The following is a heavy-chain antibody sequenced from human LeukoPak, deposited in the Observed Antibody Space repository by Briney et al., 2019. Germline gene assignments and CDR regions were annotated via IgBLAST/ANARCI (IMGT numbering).Heavy chain of an antibody. D-gene: IGHD1-20*01. CDR3: ARVSTGPTDNYYFDY. CDR1: GFTFDDYG. J-gene: IGHJ4*02. Sequence: GGSLRLSCAASGFTFDDYGMSWVRQAPGKGLEWVSGINWNGGSTGYADSVKGRFTISRDNAKNSLYLQMNSLRAEDTALYYCARVSTGPTDNYYFDYWSQGTLVTVSS. V-gene: IGHV3-20*04. CDR2: INWNGGST.